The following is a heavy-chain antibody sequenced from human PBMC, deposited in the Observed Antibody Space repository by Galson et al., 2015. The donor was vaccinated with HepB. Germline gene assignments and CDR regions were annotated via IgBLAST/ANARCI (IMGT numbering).Heavy chain of an antibody. D-gene: IGHD2-2*01. CDR2: INPNSGGT. CDR3: ARDRCSGTSCYLNVDTFDI. V-gene: IGHV1-2*02. CDR1: GYPFTGQY. Sequence: SVKVSCKASGYPFTGQYMHWVRQAPGQGLEWMGWINPNSGGTNYAQKFQGRVTMTRDTSITTAYMELSRLRSDDTAVYYCARDRCSGTSCYLNVDTFDIWGQGTMVTVSS. J-gene: IGHJ3*02.